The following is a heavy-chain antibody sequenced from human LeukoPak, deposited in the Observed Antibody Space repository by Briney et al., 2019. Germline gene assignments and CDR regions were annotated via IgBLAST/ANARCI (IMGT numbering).Heavy chain of an antibody. CDR2: ITWDGDER. CDR1: GFTFDDFA. D-gene: IGHD3-3*02. Sequence: PGGSLRLSCAASGFTFDDFAMHRVRQVPGKGLEWVSFITWDGDERHYADSVKGRFTISRDNRKISLYLQMNGLRTEDTALYYCAKDLTRRRTFGIDYWGQGTLVTVSS. J-gene: IGHJ4*02. V-gene: IGHV3-43*01. CDR3: AKDLTRRRTFGIDY.